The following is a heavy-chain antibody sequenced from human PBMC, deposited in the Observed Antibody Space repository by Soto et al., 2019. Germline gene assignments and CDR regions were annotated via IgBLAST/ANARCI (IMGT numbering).Heavy chain of an antibody. Sequence: SETLSLTCSVYGGSFSDYYWSWIRQPPGKGLEWIGEINHSGSTNYNPTLKSRVTISVHTSKNQFSLKLSSVTAADTAVYYCARARKGSGSDYYYHYGMDVWGKGTTVTVSS. D-gene: IGHD3-3*01. CDR2: INHSGST. CDR1: GGSFSDYY. V-gene: IGHV4-34*01. CDR3: ARARKGSGSDYYYHYGMDV. J-gene: IGHJ6*04.